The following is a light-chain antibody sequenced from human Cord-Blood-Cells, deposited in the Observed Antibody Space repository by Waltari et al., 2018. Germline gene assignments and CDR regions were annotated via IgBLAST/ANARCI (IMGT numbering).Light chain of an antibody. Sequence: SYVLTQPPSVSVAPGKTARITCGGNNIGSKSVPWYQQQPGQAPVLVVYDDSDRPSGIPGRFACSSSGNTATLIMSRVEAVDEADYYCQVGDSSSDHVVCGGGTKLTVL. CDR1: NIGSKS. CDR3: QVGDSSSDHVV. J-gene: IGLJ2*01. CDR2: DDS. V-gene: IGLV3-21*03.